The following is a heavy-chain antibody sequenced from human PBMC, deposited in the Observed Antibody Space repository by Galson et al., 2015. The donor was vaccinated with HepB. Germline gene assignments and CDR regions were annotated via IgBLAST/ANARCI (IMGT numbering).Heavy chain of an antibody. Sequence: SVKVSCKASGGTFSSYAISWVRQAPGQGLEWMGGIIPIFGTANYAQKFQGRVTITADKSTSTAYMELSSLRSEDTAVYYCARALGYYYYMDVWGKGTTVTVSS. V-gene: IGHV1-69*06. CDR3: ARALGYYYYMDV. CDR2: IIPIFGTA. CDR1: GGTFSSYA. J-gene: IGHJ6*03.